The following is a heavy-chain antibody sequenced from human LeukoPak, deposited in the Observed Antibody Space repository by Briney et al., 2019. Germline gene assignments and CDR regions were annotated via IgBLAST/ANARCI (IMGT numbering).Heavy chain of an antibody. CDR3: AKASILTGLYYFDY. J-gene: IGHJ4*02. Sequence: PGGSLRLSCAASGFTFSTYAMTWVRQAPGKGLEWVSTISGSGGSTYYADSVKGRFTIPRDNSKNTLYLQMNSLRAEDTAVYYCAKASILTGLYYFDYWGQGTLVTVSS. CDR1: GFTFSTYA. D-gene: IGHD3-9*01. CDR2: ISGSGGST. V-gene: IGHV3-23*01.